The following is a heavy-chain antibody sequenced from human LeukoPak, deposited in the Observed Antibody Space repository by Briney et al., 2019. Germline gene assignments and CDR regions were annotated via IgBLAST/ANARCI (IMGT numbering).Heavy chain of an antibody. Sequence: PGRSLRLSCAASGFTFSSYGMHWVRQAPGKGLEWVAVISYDGSNKYYADSVKGRFTISRDNSKNTLYLQMNSLRAEDTAVYYCAKISRYCSSTSCYTYHYYYGMDVWGQGTTVTVSS. J-gene: IGHJ6*02. D-gene: IGHD2-2*02. V-gene: IGHV3-30*18. CDR2: ISYDGSNK. CDR3: AKISRYCSSTSCYTYHYYYGMDV. CDR1: GFTFSSYG.